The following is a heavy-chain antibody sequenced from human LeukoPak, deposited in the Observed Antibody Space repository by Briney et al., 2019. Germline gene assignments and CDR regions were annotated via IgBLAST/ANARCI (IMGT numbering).Heavy chain of an antibody. V-gene: IGHV3-23*01. CDR3: XXXPXTSCRGAFCYPLDS. D-gene: IGHD2-15*01. J-gene: IGHJ4*02. Sequence: CAASXFSFSSYAMSWVRQAPGKGLEWVSAISSSDDGTYHAGSVRGGFTISRDSSKKTLYMQMNKLRNEDAGIYYCXXXPXTSCRGAFCYPLDSWGQGTLVTVSS. CDR1: XFSFSSYA. CDR2: ISSSDDGT.